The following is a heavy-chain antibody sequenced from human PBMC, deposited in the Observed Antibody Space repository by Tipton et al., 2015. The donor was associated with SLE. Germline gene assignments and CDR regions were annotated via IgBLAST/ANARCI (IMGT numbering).Heavy chain of an antibody. CDR1: GFTFDDCA. J-gene: IGHJ4*02. Sequence: LSLTCAASGFTFDDCAMTWVRQVPGKGLEWASGITWNGGGTVVADSVKGRFTISRDNAKNFLYLQMNSLRVEDTAFYYCARDSGSGGYSLPIYFDYWGQGTLVTVSS. CDR3: ARDSGSGGYSLPIYFDY. V-gene: IGHV3-20*04. CDR2: ITWNGGGT. D-gene: IGHD1-26*01.